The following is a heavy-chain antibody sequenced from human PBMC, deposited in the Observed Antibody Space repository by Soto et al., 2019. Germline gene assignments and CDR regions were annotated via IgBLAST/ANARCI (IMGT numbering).Heavy chain of an antibody. CDR2: ISAGGNRT. CDR3: AGGV. D-gene: IGHD3-16*01. CDR1: GFTFSHYP. V-gene: IGHV3-23*01. Sequence: EVQVSESGGGLVQPGGSLRLSCATSGFTFSHYPMNWVRQAPGKGLEWVSGISAGGNRTYYADSVKGRFTIFRDNSKNSVTLQMNSLRVEDTAVYYCAGGVWGQGTLVTVSS. J-gene: IGHJ4*02.